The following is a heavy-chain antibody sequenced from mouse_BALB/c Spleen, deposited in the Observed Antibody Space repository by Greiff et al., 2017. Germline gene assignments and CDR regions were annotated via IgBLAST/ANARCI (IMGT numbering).Heavy chain of an antibody. CDR1: GFTFSSYT. D-gene: IGHD2-3*01. J-gene: IGHJ4*01. Sequence: VQPGGSLKLSCAASGFTFSSYTMSWVRQSPGKGLEWLGVIWSGGSTDYNAAFISRLSISKDNSKSQVFFKMNSLQANDTAIYYCARPLTYDGPMDYWGQGTSVTVSS. CDR2: IWSGGST. CDR3: ARPLTYDGPMDY. V-gene: IGHV2-2*02.